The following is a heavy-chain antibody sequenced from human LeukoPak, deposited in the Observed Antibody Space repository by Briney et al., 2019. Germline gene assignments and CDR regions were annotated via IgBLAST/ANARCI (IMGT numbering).Heavy chain of an antibody. D-gene: IGHD6-19*01. CDR3: AAYSSVWYGFDY. V-gene: IGHV3-30*02. CDR2: IRYDGSNK. CDR1: GFTFSSYG. Sequence: PGGSLRVCCAASGFTFSSYGMHWVRQAPGKGLEWVAFIRYDGSNKYYADSVKGRFTISRDNSKNTLYLQMNSLRAEDTAVYYCAAYSSVWYGFDYWGQGTLVTVSS. J-gene: IGHJ4*02.